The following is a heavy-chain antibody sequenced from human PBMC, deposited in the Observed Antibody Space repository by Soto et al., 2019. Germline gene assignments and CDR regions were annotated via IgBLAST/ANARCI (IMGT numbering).Heavy chain of an antibody. Sequence: QVQLVESGGGLVKPGGSLRLSCAASGFTFSDFYMSWIRQAPGKGLEWISYISSGSTNIFYADSVKGRFTVSRDNAKNSVYLQMDSLRAEDTAVYYRARDRNAAGSDYWGQGTLVTVSS. V-gene: IGHV3-11*01. D-gene: IGHD1-1*01. CDR1: GFTFSDFY. J-gene: IGHJ4*02. CDR2: ISSGSTNI. CDR3: ARDRNAAGSDY.